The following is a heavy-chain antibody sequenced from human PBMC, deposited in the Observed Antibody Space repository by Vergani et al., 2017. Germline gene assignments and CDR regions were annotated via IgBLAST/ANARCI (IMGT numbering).Heavy chain of an antibody. CDR2: ISSSSYI. CDR3: ARGNGAI. Sequence: EVQLLESGGGLVQPGGSLRLSCAASGFTFSNYSMNWVRQAPGRGLEWVSSISSSSYIYYADSLKGRFTISRDNAKNSLYLQMNSLRAEDTAVYYCARGNGAIWGQGTLVTVSS. V-gene: IGHV3-21*01. J-gene: IGHJ4*02. D-gene: IGHD2-8*01. CDR1: GFTFSNYS.